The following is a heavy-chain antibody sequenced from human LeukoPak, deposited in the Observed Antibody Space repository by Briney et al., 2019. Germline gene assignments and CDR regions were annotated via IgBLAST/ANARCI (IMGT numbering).Heavy chain of an antibody. CDR1: GGSISRSSYY. Sequence: PSETLSLTCTVSGGSISRSSYYWGWIRQPPGKGLEWIGNIYYSGSTYYNPPLKSRVTISVDTSKNQFSLKLRSVTAADTAVYHCARLHTTAAGTDYFDCWGQGTLVTVSS. CDR2: IYYSGST. V-gene: IGHV4-39*01. CDR3: ARLHTTAAGTDYFDC. D-gene: IGHD6-13*01. J-gene: IGHJ4*02.